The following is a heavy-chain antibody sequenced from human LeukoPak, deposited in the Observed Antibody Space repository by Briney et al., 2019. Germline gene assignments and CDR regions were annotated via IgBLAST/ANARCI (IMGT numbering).Heavy chain of an antibody. CDR3: AKDSDDYYDSSGYYYTQSYFDY. J-gene: IGHJ4*02. CDR2: ISWNSGSI. D-gene: IGHD3-22*01. CDR1: GFTFDDYA. V-gene: IGHV3-9*01. Sequence: GGSLRLSCAASGFTFDDYAMHWVRQAPGKGLEWVSGISWNSGSIGYADSVKGRFTISRDNAKNSLYLQMNSLRAEDTALYYCAKDSDDYYDSSGYYYTQSYFDYWGQGTLVTVSS.